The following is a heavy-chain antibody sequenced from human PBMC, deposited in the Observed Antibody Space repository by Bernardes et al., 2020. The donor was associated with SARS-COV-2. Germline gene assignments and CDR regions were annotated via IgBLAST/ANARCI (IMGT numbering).Heavy chain of an antibody. D-gene: IGHD5-12*01. CDR3: AREWGYSGYDSAYYYGMDV. Sequence: GGSLRLSCAASGFTFSSHAMHWVRQAPGKGLEWVTVISDDGSNKYYGDSVKGRFTISRDNSKNTLYLQMNSLRAEDTAVYYCAREWGYSGYDSAYYYGMDVWGQGTTVTVSS. V-gene: IGHV3-30*03. CDR2: ISDDGSNK. J-gene: IGHJ6*02. CDR1: GFTFSSHA.